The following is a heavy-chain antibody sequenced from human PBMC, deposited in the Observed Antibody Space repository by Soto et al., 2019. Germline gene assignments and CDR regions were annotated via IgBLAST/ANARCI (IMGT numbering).Heavy chain of an antibody. V-gene: IGHV3-7*05. D-gene: IGHD1-26*01. CDR1: GFTFSSYW. Sequence: EVQLVESGGGLVQPGGSLRLSCAASGFTFSSYWMSWVRQAPGKGLEWVANIKQDGSEKYYVDSVKGRFTISRDNAKNSLYLQMNSLRAEDTAVYYCARDQTKWELPPHFDYWGQGTLVTVSS. CDR3: ARDQTKWELPPHFDY. CDR2: IKQDGSEK. J-gene: IGHJ4*02.